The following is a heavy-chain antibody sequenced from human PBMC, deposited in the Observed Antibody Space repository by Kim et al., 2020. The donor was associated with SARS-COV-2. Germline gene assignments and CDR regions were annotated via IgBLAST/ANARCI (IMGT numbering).Heavy chain of an antibody. D-gene: IGHD3-10*01. V-gene: IGHV4-39*01. CDR2: IYYSGST. Sequence: SETLSLTCTVSGGSISSSSYYWGWIRQPPGKGLEWIGSIYYSGSTYYNPSLKSRVTISVDTSKNQFSLKLSSVTAADTAVYYCARPQYHAWFGATPRFDPWGQGTLVTVSS. J-gene: IGHJ5*02. CDR1: GGSISSSSYY. CDR3: ARPQYHAWFGATPRFDP.